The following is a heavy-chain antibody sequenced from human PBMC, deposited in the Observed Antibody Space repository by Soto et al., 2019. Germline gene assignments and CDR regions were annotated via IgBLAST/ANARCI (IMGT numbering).Heavy chain of an antibody. Sequence: GESLKISCKGSGYSFNTYWIGWVRQMPGKGLEWMGIIYPGDSDTKYNPSFQGQVTISADKSITTTYLQWSSLKASDTAIYYCAASIFYYGMDVWGQGTTVTVSS. CDR2: IYPGDSDT. CDR3: AASIFYYGMDV. J-gene: IGHJ6*02. CDR1: GYSFNTYW. V-gene: IGHV5-51*01.